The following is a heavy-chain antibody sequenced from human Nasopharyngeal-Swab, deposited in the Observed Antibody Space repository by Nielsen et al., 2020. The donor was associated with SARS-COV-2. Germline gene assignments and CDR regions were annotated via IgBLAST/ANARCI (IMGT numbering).Heavy chain of an antibody. CDR3: ARDRKQWLVYYYYGMDV. Sequence: GSLRLSCTVSGGSISSSSYYWGWIRQPPGKGLEWIGSIYYSGSTYYNLSLKSRVTISVDTSKNQFSLKLSSVTAADTAVYYCARDRKQWLVYYYYGMDVWGQGTTVTVSS. J-gene: IGHJ6*02. D-gene: IGHD6-19*01. CDR2: IYYSGST. CDR1: GGSISSSSYY. V-gene: IGHV4-39*07.